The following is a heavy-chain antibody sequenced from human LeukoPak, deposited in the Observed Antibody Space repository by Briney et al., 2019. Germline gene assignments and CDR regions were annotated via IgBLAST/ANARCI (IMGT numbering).Heavy chain of an antibody. V-gene: IGHV1-2*02. J-gene: IGHJ4*02. CDR1: GYTFTGYY. CDR2: INPNSGGT. D-gene: IGHD3-22*01. CDR3: ARGVVITKDY. Sequence: EASVKVSCTASGYTFTGYYMHWVRQAPGRGLEWMGWINPNSGGTNYAQKFQGRVTMTRDTSISTAYMELSRLRSDDTAVYYCARGVVITKDYWGQGTLVTVSS.